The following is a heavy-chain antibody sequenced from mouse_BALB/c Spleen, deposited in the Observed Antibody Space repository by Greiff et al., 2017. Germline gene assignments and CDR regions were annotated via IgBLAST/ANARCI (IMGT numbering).Heavy chain of an antibody. CDR3: VRLASYYYAMDY. Sequence: DVHLVESGGGLVQPKGSLKLSCAASGFTFNTYAMNWVRQAPGKGLEWVARIRSKSNNYATYYADSVKDRFTISRDDSQSMLYLQMNNLKTEDTAMYYCVRLASYYYAMDYWGQGTSVTVSS. V-gene: IGHV10-1*02. CDR2: IRSKSNNYAT. CDR1: GFTFNTYA. J-gene: IGHJ4*01.